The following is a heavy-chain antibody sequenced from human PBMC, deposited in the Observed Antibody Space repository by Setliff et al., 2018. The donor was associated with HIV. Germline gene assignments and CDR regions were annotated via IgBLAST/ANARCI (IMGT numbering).Heavy chain of an antibody. D-gene: IGHD2-8*01. CDR3: ATSVNAFDY. CDR1: GYTFTDYS. J-gene: IGHJ4*02. Sequence: SCKASGYTFTDYSIHWVQQAPGKGLEWMGRIDAEDGETVFAREFQGRVTITADTSTDTVYMEVRSLRSDDTAVYYCATSVNAFDYWGQGTLVTVSS. V-gene: IGHV1-69-2*01. CDR2: IDAEDGET.